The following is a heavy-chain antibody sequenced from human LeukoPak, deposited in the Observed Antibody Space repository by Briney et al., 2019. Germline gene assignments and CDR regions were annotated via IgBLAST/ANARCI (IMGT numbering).Heavy chain of an antibody. D-gene: IGHD3-16*02. CDR2: INHSGSI. CDR3: ARGGYLFSDYVWGSYRPIDY. CDR1: GGSFSGYY. J-gene: IGHJ4*02. Sequence: PSETLSLTCAVYGGSFSGYYWSWIRQPPGKGLEWIGEINHSGSINYNPSLKSRVTISVDTSKNQFSLKLSSVTAADTAVYYCARGGYLFSDYVWGSYRPIDYWGQGTLVTVSS. V-gene: IGHV4-34*01.